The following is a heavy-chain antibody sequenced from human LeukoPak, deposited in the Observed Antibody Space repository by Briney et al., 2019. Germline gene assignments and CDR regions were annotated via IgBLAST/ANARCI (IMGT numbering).Heavy chain of an antibody. V-gene: IGHV1-2*02. CDR1: GYTFTGYY. Sequence: GASVKVSCKASGYTFTGYYMHWVRQAPGQGLEWMGWINPNSGGTNYAQKLQGRVTMTTDTSTSTAYMELRSLRSDDTAVYYCARGGDGYNLDYYYYMDVWGKGTTVTVSS. CDR3: ARGGDGYNLDYYYYMDV. J-gene: IGHJ6*03. CDR2: INPNSGGT. D-gene: IGHD5-24*01.